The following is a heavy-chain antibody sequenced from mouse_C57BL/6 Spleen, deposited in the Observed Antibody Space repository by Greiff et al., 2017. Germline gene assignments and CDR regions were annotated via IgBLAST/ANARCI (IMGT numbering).Heavy chain of an antibody. V-gene: IGHV1-80*01. Sequence: VQLQESGAELVKPGASVKISCKASGYAFSSYWMNWVKQRPGKGLEWIGQIYPGDGDTNYNGKFKGKATRTADKSSSTAYMQLSSLTSEDSAVYFCARQGYYGSRAPFDYWGQGTTLTVSS. D-gene: IGHD1-1*01. CDR3: ARQGYYGSRAPFDY. J-gene: IGHJ2*01. CDR2: IYPGDGDT. CDR1: GYAFSSYW.